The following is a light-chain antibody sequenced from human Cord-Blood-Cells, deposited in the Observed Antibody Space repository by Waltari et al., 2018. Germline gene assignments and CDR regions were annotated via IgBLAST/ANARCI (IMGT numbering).Light chain of an antibody. V-gene: IGLV2-14*01. Sequence: QSALTQPASVSGSPGQSITISCTGTSSDVGGYNYVSWYQQHPGKAPKLMIYDVSNRPAGVSNRFYGSKSGNTASLTICGLGAEDEADYYCSSYTSSSTLVVFGGGTKLTVL. CDR3: SSYTSSSTLVV. CDR2: DVS. CDR1: SSDVGGYNY. J-gene: IGLJ2*01.